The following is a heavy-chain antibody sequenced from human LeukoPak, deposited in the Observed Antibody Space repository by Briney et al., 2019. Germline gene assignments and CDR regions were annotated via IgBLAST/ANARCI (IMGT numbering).Heavy chain of an antibody. CDR2: RWYDRTTK. Sequence: GSSLRLSWAASGLTFSSYGMESGRQEPSKGLDWVGVRWYDRTTKYYADSVKGRFTISRDNSKNTLYLQMNSLRAEDTAVYYCGAGVEMATIKIDYWGQGTLVTVSS. CDR1: GLTFSSYG. D-gene: IGHD5-24*01. V-gene: IGHV3-33*01. CDR3: GAGVEMATIKIDY. J-gene: IGHJ4*02.